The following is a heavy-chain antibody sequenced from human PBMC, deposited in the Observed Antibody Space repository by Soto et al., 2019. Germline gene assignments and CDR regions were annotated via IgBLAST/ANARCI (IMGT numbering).Heavy chain of an antibody. V-gene: IGHV3-30-3*01. D-gene: IGHD6-6*01. CDR3: ARGGSSSSGGPPRGMDV. CDR1: GFTFSSYA. J-gene: IGHJ6*02. CDR2: ISYDGSNK. Sequence: GGSLRLSCAASGFTFSSYAMHWVRQAPGKGLEWVAVISYDGSNKYYADSVKGRFTISRDNSKNTLYLQMNSLRAEDTAVYYCARGGSSSSGGPPRGMDVWGQGTTVTVSS.